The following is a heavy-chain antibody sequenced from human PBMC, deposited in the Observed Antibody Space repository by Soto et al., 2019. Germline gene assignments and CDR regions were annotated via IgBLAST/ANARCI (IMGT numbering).Heavy chain of an antibody. CDR2: INAGNGNT. D-gene: IGHD2-21*01. J-gene: IGHJ6*02. Sequence: ASVKVSCKASGYTFTSYAMHWVRQAPGQRLEWMGWINAGNGNTKYSQKFQGRVTITRDTSGSTAYMELSSLRSEDTAVYYCARDPSIGVVIVKPRYYYGMDVWGQGTTVTVSS. CDR1: GYTFTSYA. V-gene: IGHV1-3*01. CDR3: ARDPSIGVVIVKPRYYYGMDV.